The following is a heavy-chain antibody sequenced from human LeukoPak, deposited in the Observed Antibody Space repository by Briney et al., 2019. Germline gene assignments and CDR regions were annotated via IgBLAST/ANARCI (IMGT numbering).Heavy chain of an antibody. J-gene: IGHJ6*03. CDR1: GFTFSSYA. V-gene: IGHV3-21*01. CDR3: ARKPSEYTYSQGSYMDV. CDR2: SSSSGTYM. D-gene: IGHD5-18*01. Sequence: GGSLRLSCAASGFTFSSYAMSWVRQAPGKGLEWVSTSSSSGTYMYYADSVKGRFTISRDNAKNSLYLQTSGLTAEDTAVYYCARKPSEYTYSQGSYMDVWGKGTTVTVSS.